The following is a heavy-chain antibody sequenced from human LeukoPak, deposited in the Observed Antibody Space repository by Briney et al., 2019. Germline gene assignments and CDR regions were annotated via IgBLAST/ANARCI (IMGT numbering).Heavy chain of an antibody. D-gene: IGHD1-26*01. CDR1: GFTFSNYN. Sequence: GGSLRLSCAASGFTFSNYNMNWVRQAPGKGLEWVSYITTSSSNIYYAGSVRGRFTISRDNAKSSLYLQMNSLRDEDTAVYYCARRVVGAMPFDSWGQGTLVTVSS. CDR2: ITTSSSNI. J-gene: IGHJ4*02. CDR3: ARRVVGAMPFDS. V-gene: IGHV3-48*02.